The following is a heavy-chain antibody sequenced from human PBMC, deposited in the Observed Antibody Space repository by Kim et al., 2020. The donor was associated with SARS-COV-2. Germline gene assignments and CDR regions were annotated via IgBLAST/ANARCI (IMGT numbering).Heavy chain of an antibody. D-gene: IGHD3-10*01. Sequence: ASVKVSCKASGYTFTSYAMHWVRQAPGQRLEWMGWINAGNGNTKYSQKFQGRVTITRDTSASTAYMELSSLRSEDTAVYYCARDRAGGVPGSWSHEESNWFDRWGQGTLVTVSS. CDR2: INAGNGNT. J-gene: IGHJ5*02. CDR3: ARDRAGGVPGSWSHEESNWFDR. CDR1: GYTFTSYA. V-gene: IGHV1-3*01.